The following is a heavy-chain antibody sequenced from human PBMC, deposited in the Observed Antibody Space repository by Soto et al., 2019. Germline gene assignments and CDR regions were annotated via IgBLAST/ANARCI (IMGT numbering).Heavy chain of an antibody. Sequence: QVQLQQWGAGLLKPSETLSLTCAVYGGSFSGYYWSWIRQPPGKGLEWIGEINHSGSTNYNPSLKSRVTISVDTSKNQFSLKLSSVTAADTAVYYCARWTGSGPHGYYYYYYYMDVWGKGTTVTVSS. CDR1: GGSFSGYY. D-gene: IGHD3-10*01. CDR3: ARWTGSGPHGYYYYYYYMDV. J-gene: IGHJ6*03. CDR2: INHSGST. V-gene: IGHV4-34*01.